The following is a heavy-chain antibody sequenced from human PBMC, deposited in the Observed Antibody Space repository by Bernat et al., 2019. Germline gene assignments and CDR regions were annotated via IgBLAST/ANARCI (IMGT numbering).Heavy chain of an antibody. V-gene: IGHV1-2*06. CDR2: INPNSGGT. D-gene: IGHD2-15*01. CDR1: GYTFTGYY. CDR3: APTQVDCSGGSCYPRPFDY. J-gene: IGHJ4*02. Sequence: QVQLVQSGAEVKKPGASVKVSCKASGYTFTGYYMHWVRQAPGQGLEWMGRINPNSGGTNYAQEFQGRVTMTRDTSISTAYMGLSRLGSDDTAVYYCAPTQVDCSGGSCYPRPFDYWGQGTLVTVSS.